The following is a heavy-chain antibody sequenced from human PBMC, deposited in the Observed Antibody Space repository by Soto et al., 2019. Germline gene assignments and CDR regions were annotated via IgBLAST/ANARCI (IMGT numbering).Heavy chain of an antibody. CDR1: GYTFTNNM. V-gene: IGHV5-51*01. Sequence: GESLISCWKCSGYTFTNNMGGWGRHMPRKGLEWMGIIYPGDSDTRYSPSFQGQVTFSVDKSIAIAYLQWSSLKASDTAMYYCARRSEYLYGSWKYYGLDVWGQGTPVTVSS. D-gene: IGHD3-10*01. CDR3: ARRSEYLYGSWKYYGLDV. CDR2: IYPGDSDT. J-gene: IGHJ6*02.